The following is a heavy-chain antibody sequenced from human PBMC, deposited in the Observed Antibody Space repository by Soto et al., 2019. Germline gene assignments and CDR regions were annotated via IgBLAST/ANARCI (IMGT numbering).Heavy chain of an antibody. V-gene: IGHV1-3*01. CDR3: ARDPLQWLDPHDAFDI. Sequence: GASVKVSCKASGYTFTSYGMHWVRQAPGQRLGWMGWINAGNGNTKYSQKFQGRVTITRDTSASTAYMELSSLRSEDTAVYYCARDPLQWLDPHDAFDIWGQGTMVTVSS. CDR2: INAGNGNT. D-gene: IGHD6-19*01. CDR1: GYTFTSYG. J-gene: IGHJ3*02.